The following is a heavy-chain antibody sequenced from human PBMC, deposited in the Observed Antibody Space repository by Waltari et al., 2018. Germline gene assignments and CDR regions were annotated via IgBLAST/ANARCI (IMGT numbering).Heavy chain of an antibody. CDR2: IIPICGTA. D-gene: IGHD6-13*01. J-gene: IGHJ4*02. V-gene: IGHV1-69*01. CDR1: GGSFSSYA. Sequence: QVQLVQSGAEVKKPGSSVQFSCKASGGSFSSYAINWVRQAPGQGLEWMGGIIPICGTANDAQKFQGRVTITADESTSTAYMELSSLRSEDTAVYYCARGSSSVRFDYWGQGTLVTVSS. CDR3: ARGSSSVRFDY.